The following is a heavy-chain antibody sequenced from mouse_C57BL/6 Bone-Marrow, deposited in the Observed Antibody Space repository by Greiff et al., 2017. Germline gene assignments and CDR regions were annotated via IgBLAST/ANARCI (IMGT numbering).Heavy chain of an antibody. J-gene: IGHJ2*01. CDR1: GFTFSSYG. V-gene: IGHV5-6*01. CDR3: ARLGFPYDY. Sequence: EVHLVESGGDLVKPGGSLKLSCAASGFTFSSYGMSWVRQTPDKRLEWVATISSGGSYTYYPDSVKGRFTISRDNAKNTLYLQMSSLKSEDTAMYYCARLGFPYDYWGQGTTLTGSS. D-gene: IGHD4-1*01. CDR2: ISSGGSYT.